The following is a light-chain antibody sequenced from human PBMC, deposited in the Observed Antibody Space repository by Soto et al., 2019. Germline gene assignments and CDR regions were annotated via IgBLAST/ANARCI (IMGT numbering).Light chain of an antibody. CDR1: ESVRSW. Sequence: DIQLTQSPPTLSASLGDKVTITCRASESVRSWLAWYQQKPGKAPKFLIYEASNLQSGVPSRFSGSRYGTEFTLTIHGLHPEDFETYYCQKYNRYPWTLGQGTKV. J-gene: IGKJ1*01. V-gene: IGKV1-5*03. CDR3: QKYNRYPWT. CDR2: EAS.